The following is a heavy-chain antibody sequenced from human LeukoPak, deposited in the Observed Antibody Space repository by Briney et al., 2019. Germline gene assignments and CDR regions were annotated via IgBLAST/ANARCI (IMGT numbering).Heavy chain of an antibody. CDR1: GGSISSGGYY. CDR2: IYYSGST. Sequence: PSETLSLTCTVSGGSISSGGYYWSWIRQHPGKGLEWIGYIYYSGSTYYNPSLKSRVTISVDTSKNQFSLKLSSVTATDTAVYYCASYVREQNWFDPWGQGTLVTVSS. CDR3: ASYVREQNWFDP. J-gene: IGHJ5*02. V-gene: IGHV4-31*03. D-gene: IGHD3-10*02.